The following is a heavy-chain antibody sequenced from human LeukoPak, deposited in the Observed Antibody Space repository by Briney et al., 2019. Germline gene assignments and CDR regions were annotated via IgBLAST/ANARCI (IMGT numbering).Heavy chain of an antibody. CDR2: INPSGDTT. V-gene: IGHV1-46*01. CDR1: GYTFTSYY. CDR3: ASLPPGDDLLNY. J-gene: IGHJ4*02. Sequence: ASVKVSCEASGYTFTSYYMHWVRQAPGQGLEWMGIINPSGDTTNYAQKFQGRVTMTRDTSTSTVYMELSGLRSEDTAVYYCASLPPGDDLLNYWGQGTLVTVSS. D-gene: IGHD2-15*01.